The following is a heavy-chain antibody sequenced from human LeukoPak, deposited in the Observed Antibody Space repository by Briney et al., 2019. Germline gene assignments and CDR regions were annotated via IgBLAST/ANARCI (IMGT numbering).Heavy chain of an antibody. Sequence: SQTLSLTCTVSGGSISSGGYYWSWICQHPGKGLEWIGYIYYSGSTYYNPSLKSRVTISVDTSKNQFSLKLSSVTAADTAVYYCAGPWGATFDIWGQGTMVTVSS. J-gene: IGHJ3*02. CDR3: AGPWGATFDI. D-gene: IGHD3-16*01. CDR1: GGSISSGGYY. CDR2: IYYSGST. V-gene: IGHV4-31*03.